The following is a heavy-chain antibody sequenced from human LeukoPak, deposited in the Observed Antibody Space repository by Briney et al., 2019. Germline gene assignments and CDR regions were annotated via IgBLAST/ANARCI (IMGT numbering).Heavy chain of an antibody. CDR3: ASDDYGDYEDGFDI. CDR2: ISSTSTYI. V-gene: IGHV3-21*01. CDR1: GFTFSRAT. J-gene: IGHJ3*02. Sequence: PGGSLRLSCVVSGFTFSRATMNWVRQAPGKGLEWVSSISSTSTYINYADSVKGRFTISRDNAKKSLYLQMNGLRGEDTAMYYCASDDYGDYEDGFDIRGQGTTVTVSS. D-gene: IGHD4-17*01.